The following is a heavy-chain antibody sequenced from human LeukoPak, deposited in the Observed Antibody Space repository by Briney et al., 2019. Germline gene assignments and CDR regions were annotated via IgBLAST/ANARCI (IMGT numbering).Heavy chain of an antibody. J-gene: IGHJ4*02. CDR3: ARDGREFGVSPNLDY. Sequence: GASVKVSCKASGYTFTGYYMHWVRQAPGQGLEWMGRINPNSGGTNYAQKFQGRVTMTRDTSISTAYMELSRLRSDDTAVYYCARDGREFGVSPNLDYWGQGTLVTVSS. D-gene: IGHD3-10*01. CDR1: GYTFTGYY. V-gene: IGHV1-2*06. CDR2: INPNSGGT.